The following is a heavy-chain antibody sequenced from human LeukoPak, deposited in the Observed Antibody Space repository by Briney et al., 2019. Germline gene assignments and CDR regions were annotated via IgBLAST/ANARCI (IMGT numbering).Heavy chain of an antibody. V-gene: IGHV3-48*03. Sequence: PGGSLRLSCAASGFTFSSYAMSWVRQAPGKGLEWISYISSSAKTTYYAESAKGRFTISRDNAKNSLYLQMNSLRAEDTAVYYCARDSYDSSGSSDAFDIWGQGTMVTVSS. CDR3: ARDSYDSSGSSDAFDI. D-gene: IGHD3-22*01. J-gene: IGHJ3*02. CDR2: ISSSAKTT. CDR1: GFTFSSYA.